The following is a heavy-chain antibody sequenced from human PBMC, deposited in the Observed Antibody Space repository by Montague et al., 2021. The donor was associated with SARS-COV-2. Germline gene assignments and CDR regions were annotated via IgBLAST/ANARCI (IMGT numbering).Heavy chain of an antibody. CDR3: ATGDRAFDF. V-gene: IGHV4-4*07. CDR1: GGPISNWH. D-gene: IGHD2-21*01. CDR2: IYPSGNT. J-gene: IGHJ4*02. Sequence: SETLFLTCTVSGGPISNWHWNWIRQAGGKGLEFIGRIYPSGNTXXXPSLRGRVTMSLDTSKNELSLRLTSMTAADTAVYYCATGDRAFDFWGQGTLVTVSS.